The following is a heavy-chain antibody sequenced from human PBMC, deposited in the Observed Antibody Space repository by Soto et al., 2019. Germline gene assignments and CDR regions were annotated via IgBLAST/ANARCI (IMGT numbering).Heavy chain of an antibody. Sequence: ETLSLTCSVSGGSVRSGSYYWTWIRQPPGKGLEWIGYIYQSGTTNYNASLKSRVTISIDTSKNQFFLKLNSVTAADTAVYYCARDSSGRHDYWGQGTLVTVS. CDR1: GGSVRSGSYY. CDR2: IYQSGTT. V-gene: IGHV4-61*01. D-gene: IGHD3-22*01. J-gene: IGHJ4*02. CDR3: ARDSSGRHDY.